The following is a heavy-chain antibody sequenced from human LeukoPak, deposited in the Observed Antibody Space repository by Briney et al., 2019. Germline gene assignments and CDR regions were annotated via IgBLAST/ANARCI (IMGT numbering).Heavy chain of an antibody. CDR2: IYFSGNT. V-gene: IGHV4-39*01. D-gene: IGHD2-2*03. J-gene: IGHJ4*02. CDR1: GVSIRSTSYY. CDR3: ASGYFVHTFDF. Sequence: SETLSLTCTVSGVSIRSTSYYWGWIRQPPGNSLEWIGSIYFSGNTYYNPSLKTRVTISIDTSKNQFSLKLTSVTAADTAIFYCASGYFVHTFDFWGQGTLGTVSS.